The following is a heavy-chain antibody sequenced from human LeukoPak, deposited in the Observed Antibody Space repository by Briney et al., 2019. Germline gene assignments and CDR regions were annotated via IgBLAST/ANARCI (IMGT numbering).Heavy chain of an antibody. CDR2: ISGSDGST. Sequence: GGSLRLSCAASGFTFSSYAMTWVRQAPGKGLEWVSSISGSDGSTYYADSVKGRFTISRDNSKNTLYLQMNSLRAEDTAVYYCAYMRGLYYGIDYWGQGTLVTVSS. V-gene: IGHV3-23*01. CDR1: GFTFSSYA. J-gene: IGHJ4*02. CDR3: AYMRGLYYGIDY. D-gene: IGHD3-10*01.